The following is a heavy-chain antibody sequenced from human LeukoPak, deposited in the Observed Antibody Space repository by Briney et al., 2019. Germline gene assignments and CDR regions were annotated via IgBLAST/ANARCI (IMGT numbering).Heavy chain of an antibody. J-gene: IGHJ4*02. CDR1: GGSFSGYY. CDR2: INPSGTT. CDR3: ARGNYGGNLRDFDY. D-gene: IGHD4-23*01. Sequence: SETLSLTCAVYGGSFSGYYWSWIRQPPGKGLEWIGEINPSGTTNYNPSLKSRDTISVDTSKNQFSLKLSSVTAADTAVYYCARGNYGGNLRDFDYWGQGTLVTVSS. V-gene: IGHV4-34*01.